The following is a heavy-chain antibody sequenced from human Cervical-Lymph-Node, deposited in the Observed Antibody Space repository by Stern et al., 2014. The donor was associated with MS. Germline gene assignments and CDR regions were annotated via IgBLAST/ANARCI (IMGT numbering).Heavy chain of an antibody. CDR1: GYSFSQYY. V-gene: IGHV1-2*02. Sequence: VQLVESGAEVKKPGASVKVSCKASGYSFSQYYLHWVRQAPGQGLEWMGWINPDRGDTEYAQKFQGRVTMTRDTSIRTVYMELKRLTSDDTGIYYRARDEGTYWFDSWGQGARISVSS. D-gene: IGHD1-7*01. J-gene: IGHJ5*01. CDR2: INPDRGDT. CDR3: ARDEGTYWFDS.